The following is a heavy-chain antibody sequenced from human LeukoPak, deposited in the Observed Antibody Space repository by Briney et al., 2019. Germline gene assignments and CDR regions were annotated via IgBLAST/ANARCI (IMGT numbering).Heavy chain of an antibody. V-gene: IGHV1-8*03. CDR1: GYTFTSYD. CDR2: MNPNSGNT. J-gene: IGHJ6*03. D-gene: IGHD3-3*01. CDR3: ARAHHERDFWSGSDYMDV. Sequence: ASVKVSCKASGYTFTSYDINWVRQATGQGLEWMGWMNPNSGNTGYAQKFQGRVTITRNTSISTAYMELSSLGSEDTAVYYCARAHHERDFWSGSDYMDVWGKGTTVTVSS.